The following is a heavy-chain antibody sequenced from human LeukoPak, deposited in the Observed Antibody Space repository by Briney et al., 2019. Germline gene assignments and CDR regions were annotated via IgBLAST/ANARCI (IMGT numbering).Heavy chain of an antibody. CDR1: GYTFTSYA. CDR3: ARDWGGYSGYDHYYYYGMDV. J-gene: IGHJ6*02. CDR2: INTNTGNP. Sequence: ASVKVSCKASGYTFTSYAMNWVRQAPGQGPEWMGWINTNTGNPTYAQGFTGRYVFSLDTSVSTAYLQISSLKAEDTAVYYCARDWGGYSGYDHYYYYGMDVWGQGTTVTVSS. V-gene: IGHV7-4-1*02. D-gene: IGHD5-12*01.